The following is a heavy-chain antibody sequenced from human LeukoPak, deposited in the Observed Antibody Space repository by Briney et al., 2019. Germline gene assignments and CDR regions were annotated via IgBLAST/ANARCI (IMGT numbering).Heavy chain of an antibody. D-gene: IGHD3-22*01. V-gene: IGHV1-18*01. CDR3: ARLPPGWYYDSSGAFDI. Sequence: ASVKVSCKASGYTFTSYGISWVRQAPGQGLEWMGWISAYNGNTNYAQKLQGRVTMTTDTSTSTAYMELRSLRSDDTAVYYCARLPPGWYYDSSGAFDIWGQGTMVTVSS. CDR2: ISAYNGNT. CDR1: GYTFTSYG. J-gene: IGHJ3*02.